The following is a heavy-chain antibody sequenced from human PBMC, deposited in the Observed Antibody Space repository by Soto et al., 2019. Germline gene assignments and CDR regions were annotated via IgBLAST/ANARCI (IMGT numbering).Heavy chain of an antibody. J-gene: IGHJ4*02. V-gene: IGHV1-18*01. CDR2: ISAYNGNT. CDR3: ARTWIQLWDLDY. CDR1: GYTFTSYG. Sequence: GASVKVSCKASGYTFTSYGISWVRQAPGQGLEWMGWISAYNGNTNYAQKLQGRATITTDTSTSTAYMEMRSMRSDDTAVYYCARTWIQLWDLDYWGQGTLVTVSS. D-gene: IGHD5-18*01.